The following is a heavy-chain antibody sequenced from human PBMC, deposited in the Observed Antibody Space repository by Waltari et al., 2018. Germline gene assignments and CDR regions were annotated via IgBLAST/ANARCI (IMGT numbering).Heavy chain of an antibody. CDR3: ARDPGPIVGAPDL. CDR2: LNPKNGDS. Sequence: QEQLVQSGSEVKKPGASVRVSCQASGYTFTDYHLHWFRQTPGQGFEGMGWLNPKNGDSNSAEKFLGRVTMTRDTSINTVYLDLSGLRSDDTAVFFCARDPGPIVGAPDLWGQGTLVTVSS. J-gene: IGHJ5*02. V-gene: IGHV1-2*02. D-gene: IGHD1-26*01. CDR1: GYTFTDYH.